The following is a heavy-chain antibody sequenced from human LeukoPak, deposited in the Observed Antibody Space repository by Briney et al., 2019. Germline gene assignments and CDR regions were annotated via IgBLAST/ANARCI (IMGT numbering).Heavy chain of an antibody. CDR3: ARGIRGVVLFDY. J-gene: IGHJ4*02. CDR2: IYYSGST. V-gene: IGHV4-59*01. CDR1: DGSISSYY. Sequence: SETLSLTCGVSDGSISSYYWSWIRQPPGKGLEWIGYIYYSGSTNYNPSLKSRVTISVDTSKNQFSLKLSSVTAADTAVYYCARGIRGVVLFDYWGQGTLVTVSS. D-gene: IGHD2-15*01.